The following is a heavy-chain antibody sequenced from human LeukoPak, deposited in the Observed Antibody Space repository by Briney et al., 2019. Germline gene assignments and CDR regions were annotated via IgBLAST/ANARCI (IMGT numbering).Heavy chain of an antibody. CDR2: MNPNSGNT. D-gene: IGHD3-10*01. J-gene: IGHJ4*02. V-gene: IGHV1-8*01. CDR1: GYTFTSYD. Sequence: ASVTVSCKASGYTFTSYDINWVRQATGQGLEWMGWMNPNSGNTGYAQKFQGRVTMTRNTSISTAYMELSSLRSEDTAVYYCARGLTMVRGVIMVYWGQGTLVTVSS. CDR3: ARGLTMVRGVIMVY.